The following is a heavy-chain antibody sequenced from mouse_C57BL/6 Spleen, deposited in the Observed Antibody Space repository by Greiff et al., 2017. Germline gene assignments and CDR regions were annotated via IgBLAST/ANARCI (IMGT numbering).Heavy chain of an antibody. CDR3: ARGLLRNYFDY. D-gene: IGHD1-1*01. Sequence: QVQLQQPGAELVMPGASVKLSCKASGYTFTSYWMHWVKQRPGQGLEWIGEIDPSDSYTNYNQKFKGKSTLTVDKSSSTAYMQLSSLTSEDSAVYYCARGLLRNYFDYWGQGTTLTVSS. J-gene: IGHJ2*01. CDR1: GYTFTSYW. V-gene: IGHV1-69*01. CDR2: IDPSDSYT.